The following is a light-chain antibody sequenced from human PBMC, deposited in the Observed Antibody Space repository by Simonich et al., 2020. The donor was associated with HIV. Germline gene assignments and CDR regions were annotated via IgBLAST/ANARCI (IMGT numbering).Light chain of an antibody. CDR2: WAS. Sequence: DIVMTQSPDSLAVSLGERATINCKSSQSVLYSSNNKNYLAWYQQKPGQPPKLLIYWASTRESGVPDRCSGSGSGPDFTLTISSLQAEYVAVYYCHQYYSTPRTVGQGTKVESK. J-gene: IGKJ1*01. V-gene: IGKV4-1*01. CDR3: HQYYSTPRT. CDR1: QSVLYSSNNKNY.